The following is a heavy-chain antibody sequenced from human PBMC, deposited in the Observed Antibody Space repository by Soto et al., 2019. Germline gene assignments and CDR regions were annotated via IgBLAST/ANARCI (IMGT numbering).Heavy chain of an antibody. V-gene: IGHV4-39*01. J-gene: IGHJ5*02. CDR2: IYYSGST. CDR1: GGSISSSSYY. CDR3: ARRGIVATIAAWFDP. Sequence: QLQLQESGPGLVKPSETLSLTCTVSGGSISSSSYYWGWIRQPPGKGLEWIGSIYYSGSTYYNPSLKSRVTISVDTSKNQFSLKLSSVTAADTAVYYCARRGIVATIAAWFDPWGQGTLVTVSS. D-gene: IGHD5-12*01.